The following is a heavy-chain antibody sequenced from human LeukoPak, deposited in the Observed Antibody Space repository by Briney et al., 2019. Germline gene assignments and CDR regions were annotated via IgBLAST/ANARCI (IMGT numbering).Heavy chain of an antibody. V-gene: IGHV3-48*03. CDR2: ISSSGSTI. J-gene: IGHJ4*02. D-gene: IGHD5-18*01. CDR1: GFTFSSYE. CDR3: GSRSYGIDY. Sequence: PGGSLRLSCAASGFTFSSYEMNWVRQAPGKGLEWVSYISSSGSTIYYADSVKGRFTISRDNAKNSLYLQMNSLRAEDTAVYYCGSRSYGIDYWGQGTLVTVSS.